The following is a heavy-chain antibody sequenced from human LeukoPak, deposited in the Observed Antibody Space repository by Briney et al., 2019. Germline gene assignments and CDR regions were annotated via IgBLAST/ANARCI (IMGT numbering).Heavy chain of an antibody. CDR2: IYSGGST. Sequence: GGSLRLSCAASGFTVSSNYMYWVRQAPGKGLEWVSVIYSGGSTYYADSVKGRFTISRDNSKNTLYLQMKSLRAEGPAVYFCGGDFPPGYWGQGPLVTVSS. CDR1: GFTVSSNY. V-gene: IGHV3-53*01. D-gene: IGHD3-10*01. J-gene: IGHJ4*02. CDR3: GGDFPPGY.